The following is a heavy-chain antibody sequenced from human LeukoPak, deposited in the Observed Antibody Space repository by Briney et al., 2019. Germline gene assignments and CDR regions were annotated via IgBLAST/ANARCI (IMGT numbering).Heavy chain of an antibody. CDR3: ARDPPGTDAFDI. CDR2: IIPILGIA. J-gene: IGHJ3*02. V-gene: IGHV1-69*04. CDR1: GGTFSSCA. Sequence: ASVKVSCKASGGTFSSCAISWVRQAPGQGLEWMGRIIPILGIANYAQKFQGRVTITADKSTSTAYMELSSLRSEDTAVYYCARDPPGTDAFDIWGQGTMVTVSS. D-gene: IGHD3-10*01.